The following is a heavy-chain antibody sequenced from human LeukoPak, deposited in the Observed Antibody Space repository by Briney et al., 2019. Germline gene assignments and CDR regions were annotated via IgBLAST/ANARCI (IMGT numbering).Heavy chain of an antibody. Sequence: PGGSLRLSCAASGFTFSSYSMNWVRQAPGKGLEWVSYISTGSSTIYYADSVKGRFTISRDNAKNSLYLQMNSLRVEDTAVYYCARVHAAYPFDYWGQGTLVTVSS. CDR1: GFTFSSYS. V-gene: IGHV3-48*01. CDR2: ISTGSSTI. CDR3: ARVHAAYPFDY. J-gene: IGHJ4*02. D-gene: IGHD2-15*01.